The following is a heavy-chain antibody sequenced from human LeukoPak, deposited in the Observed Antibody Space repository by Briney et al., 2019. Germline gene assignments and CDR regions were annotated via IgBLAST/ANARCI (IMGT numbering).Heavy chain of an antibody. J-gene: IGHJ6*03. CDR2: INHSGST. D-gene: IGHD6-13*01. CDR3: ARDATAAGTFDYYYYYMDV. Sequence: PSETLSLTCAVYGGSFSGYYWSWIRQPPGKGLEWIGQINHSGSTNYNPSLKSRVTISVDRSKNQFSLKLSSVTAADTAVYYCARDATAAGTFDYYYYYMDVWGKGTTVTVSS. CDR1: GGSFSGYY. V-gene: IGHV4-34*01.